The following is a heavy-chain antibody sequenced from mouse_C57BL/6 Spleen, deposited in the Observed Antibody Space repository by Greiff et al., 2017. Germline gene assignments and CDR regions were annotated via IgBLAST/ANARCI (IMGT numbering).Heavy chain of an antibody. CDR1: GYTFTSYW. D-gene: IGHD1-1*01. V-gene: IGHV1-69*01. J-gene: IGHJ1*03. CDR2: IDPSDSYT. Sequence: QVQLQQPGAELVMPGASVKLSCKASGYTFTSYWMHWVTQRPGQGLEWIGEIDPSDSYTNYNQKFKGKSTLTVDKSSSTAYMQLSSLTSEESAVYCGAMVTTVWDFDVWGTGTTVTVSS. CDR3: AMVTTVWDFDV.